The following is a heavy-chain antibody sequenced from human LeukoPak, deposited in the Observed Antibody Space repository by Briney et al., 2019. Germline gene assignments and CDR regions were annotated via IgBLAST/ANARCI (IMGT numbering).Heavy chain of an antibody. D-gene: IGHD2-15*01. Sequence: SETLSLTCTVSGASLSSGSYYWSWIRQPAGKGLEWIGRIYPSGSTDYNPSLKSRVTISVDTSKNQFSLKLSSVTAADTAVYYCARGYCSGGSCYHFDYWGQGTLVTVSS. CDR1: GASLSSGSYY. V-gene: IGHV4-61*10. CDR3: ARGYCSGGSCYHFDY. J-gene: IGHJ4*02. CDR2: IYPSGST.